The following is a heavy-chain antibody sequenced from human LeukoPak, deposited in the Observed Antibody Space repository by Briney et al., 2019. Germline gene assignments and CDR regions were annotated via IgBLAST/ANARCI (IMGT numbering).Heavy chain of an antibody. CDR1: GFTFDDYG. V-gene: IGHV3-11*04. J-gene: IGHJ3*02. CDR2: ISSSGSTI. Sequence: GGSLRLSCAASGFTFDDYGMSWVRQAPGKGLEWVSYISSSGSTIYYADSVKGRFTISRDNAKNSLYLQMNSLRAEDTAVYYCARLNSSPKGAFDIWGQGTMVTVSS. CDR3: ARLNSSPKGAFDI. D-gene: IGHD6-13*01.